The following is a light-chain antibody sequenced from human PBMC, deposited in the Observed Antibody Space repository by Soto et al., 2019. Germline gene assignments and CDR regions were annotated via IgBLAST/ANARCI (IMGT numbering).Light chain of an antibody. J-gene: IGKJ1*01. Sequence: DIVMTQSPLSLRVTPGEPASISCRSSQSLLHSSGYNYLHWYLQKPGQSPQLLISLGSDRASGVPDRFSGSGSGTDFTLKITRVEAEDVGVYYCMQPLQTPWTFGQGTKVELK. V-gene: IGKV2-28*01. CDR2: LGS. CDR1: QSLLHSSGYNY. CDR3: MQPLQTPWT.